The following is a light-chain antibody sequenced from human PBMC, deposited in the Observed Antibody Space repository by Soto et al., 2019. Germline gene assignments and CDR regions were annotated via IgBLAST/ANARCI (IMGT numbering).Light chain of an antibody. Sequence: DIVMTQSPLSLPVAPGEPASFSCRSSQSLLHSNAYNYLDWYLQKPGQSPQLLIYLGSNRASGVPDRFSGSGSGTDFPLQISRVEAEDVGVYYCMQALQTPYTFGQGTKLEIK. CDR3: MQALQTPYT. J-gene: IGKJ2*01. CDR1: QSLLHSNAYNY. V-gene: IGKV2-28*01. CDR2: LGS.